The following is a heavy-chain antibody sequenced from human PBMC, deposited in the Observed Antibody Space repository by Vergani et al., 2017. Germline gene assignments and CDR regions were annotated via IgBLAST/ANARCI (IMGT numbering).Heavy chain of an antibody. CDR3: ARGAVAGTGFPDY. CDR2: IGTAGDT. J-gene: IGHJ4*02. V-gene: IGHV3-13*01. D-gene: IGHD6-19*01. Sequence: EVQLVESGGGLVQPGGSLRLSCAASGFTFSSYDMHWVRQATGKGLEWVSAIGTAGDTYYPGSVKGRFTISRENAKNSLYHQMNSLRAGDTAVYYCARGAVAGTGFPDYWGQGTLVTVSS. CDR1: GFTFSSYD.